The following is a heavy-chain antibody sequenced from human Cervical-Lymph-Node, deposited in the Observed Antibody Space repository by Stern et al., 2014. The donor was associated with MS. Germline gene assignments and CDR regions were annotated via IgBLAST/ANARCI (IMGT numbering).Heavy chain of an antibody. J-gene: IGHJ4*02. Sequence: DQLVESGPEVKKPGASVMVYCKTSGYTFTNYYIHWVRQAPGQGLEWMGIINPNGSVTASAQKFQGRLTMTRDTSTTTVYMRLITLTSEDTAMYYCTRAVGGVGREWGQGTLVFVSS. CDR1: GYTFTNYY. CDR3: TRAVGGVGRE. V-gene: IGHV1-46*01. CDR2: INPNGSVT. D-gene: IGHD3-16*01.